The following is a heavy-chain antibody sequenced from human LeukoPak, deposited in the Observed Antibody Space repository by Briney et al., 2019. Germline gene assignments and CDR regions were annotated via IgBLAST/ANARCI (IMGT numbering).Heavy chain of an antibody. V-gene: IGHV3-33*06. D-gene: IGHD3-3*01. CDR1: GFTFRSYG. J-gene: IGHJ4*02. CDR3: AKAPYYDFWSGYHRARSL. CDR2: IWYDGSNE. Sequence: GRSLRLSCAASGFTFRSYGMHWVRQAPGKGLEWVALIWYDGSNEYYAESAKGRFTISRDNSKNTLYLQMNSLRAEDTAVYYCAKAPYYDFWSGYHRARSLWGQGTLVTVSS.